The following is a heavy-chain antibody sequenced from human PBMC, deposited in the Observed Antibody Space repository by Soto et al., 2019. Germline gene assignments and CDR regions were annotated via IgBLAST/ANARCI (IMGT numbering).Heavy chain of an antibody. CDR1: GGSISSSNW. CDR2: IYHSGST. V-gene: IGHV4-4*02. D-gene: IGHD1-1*01. J-gene: IGHJ6*02. CDR3: AREASSCYYGMDV. Sequence: SETLSLTCAVSGGSISSSNWWSWVRQPPGKGLEWIGEIYHSGSTNYNPSLKSRVTISVDKSKNQFSPKLSSVTAADTAVYYCAREASSCYYGMDVWGQGTTVTVSS.